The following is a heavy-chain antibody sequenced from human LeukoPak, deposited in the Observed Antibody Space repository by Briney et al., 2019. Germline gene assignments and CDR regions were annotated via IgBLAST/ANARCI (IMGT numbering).Heavy chain of an antibody. J-gene: IGHJ2*01. CDR1: GGSISSSSYY. CDR2: IYYSGST. CDR3: ARQAYYDSSGYYYNWYFDL. V-gene: IGHV4-39*01. D-gene: IGHD3-22*01. Sequence: PSETLSLTCTVSGGSISSSSYYWGWIRQPPGKGLEWIVSIYYSGSTYYNPSRKSRITISVNTTKNQFSMKLSSGDAEGRGVYYCARQAYYDSSGYYYNWYFDLWGRGTLVTVSS.